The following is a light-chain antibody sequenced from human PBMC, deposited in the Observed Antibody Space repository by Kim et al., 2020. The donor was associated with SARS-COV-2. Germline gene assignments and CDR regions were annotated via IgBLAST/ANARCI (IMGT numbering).Light chain of an antibody. V-gene: IGKV1-5*03. Sequence: DIQMTQFPSTLYAFVGDRVTITCRASQSVDGWLAWYQQKPGKAPRLLIYQASKLATGVPSRFSGSGSETDFTLTVSNLQPDDSAVYYCKQYETYWTFGPGTKVDIK. CDR1: QSVDGW. CDR2: QAS. CDR3: KQYETYWT. J-gene: IGKJ1*01.